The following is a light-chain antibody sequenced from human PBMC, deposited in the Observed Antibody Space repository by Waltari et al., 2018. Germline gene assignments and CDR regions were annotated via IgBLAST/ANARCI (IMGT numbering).Light chain of an antibody. CDR2: VNSDGSL. Sequence: QPVLTQSPSASASLVCSVQRPCPLRIEPSNNALACHLQPPEKGPPYLMRVNSDGSLIKGDGIPDRFSGSSSGAERYLTISGRQSEDEAAYYCQTWGTGIWVFGGGTKLTVL. V-gene: IGLV4-69*01. CDR3: QTWGTGIWV. CDR1: IEPSNNA. J-gene: IGLJ3*02.